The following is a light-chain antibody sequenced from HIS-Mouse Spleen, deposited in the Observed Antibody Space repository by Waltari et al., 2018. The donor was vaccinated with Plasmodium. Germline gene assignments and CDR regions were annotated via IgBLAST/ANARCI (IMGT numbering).Light chain of an antibody. Sequence: EIVMTQSPATLSVSPGERATLSCRASQSVSSNLAWYPQKPGQAPRLLIYGASTRATGIPARFSGSWSGTEFTLTISILQSEDFAVYYCQQYNNWSFTFGPGTKVDIK. CDR3: QQYNNWSFT. CDR2: GAS. V-gene: IGKV3-15*01. CDR1: QSVSSN. J-gene: IGKJ3*01.